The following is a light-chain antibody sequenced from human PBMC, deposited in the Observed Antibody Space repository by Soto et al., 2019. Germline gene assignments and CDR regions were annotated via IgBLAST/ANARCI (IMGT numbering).Light chain of an antibody. Sequence: QSELTQPASVSGSPGQSITISCTGTSSDVGGYNYVSWYQQHPGKAPKLMIYDVSNRPSGVSNRFSGSKSGNTASLTISGLQAEDEADYYCSSYTSSSTLEVVFGGGTKVTVL. CDR2: DVS. J-gene: IGLJ2*01. CDR1: SSDVGGYNY. CDR3: SSYTSSSTLEVV. V-gene: IGLV2-14*01.